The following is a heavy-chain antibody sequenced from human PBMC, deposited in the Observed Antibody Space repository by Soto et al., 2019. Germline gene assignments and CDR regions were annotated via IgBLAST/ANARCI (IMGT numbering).Heavy chain of an antibody. D-gene: IGHD6-13*01. V-gene: IGHV4-31*03. CDR2: IYYSGST. Sequence: LSLTCTVSGGSISSGCYYWSWIRQHPGKGLEWIGYIYYSGSTYYNPSLKSRVTISVDTSKNQFSLKLSSVTAADTAVYYCARLYSSSWYVGADYGMDVWGQGTTVTVSS. CDR1: GGSISSGCYY. J-gene: IGHJ6*02. CDR3: ARLYSSSWYVGADYGMDV.